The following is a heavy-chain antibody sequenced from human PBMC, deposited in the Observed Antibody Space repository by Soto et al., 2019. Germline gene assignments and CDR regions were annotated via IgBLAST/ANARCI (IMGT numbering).Heavy chain of an antibody. Sequence: EVQLLESGGGLVQPGGSLRLSCAASGFTFSSYAMNWVRQAPGKGLEWVSAISSSGGRTYYADSVKGRFTISRDNSKNTLHLQMNSRRGEETAVYYCAKKLRYFDCLPEQQQYDFDYWGQGTLVTVSS. V-gene: IGHV3-23*01. CDR2: ISSSGGRT. D-gene: IGHD3-9*01. CDR1: GFTFSSYA. J-gene: IGHJ4*02. CDR3: AKKLRYFDCLPEQQQYDFDY.